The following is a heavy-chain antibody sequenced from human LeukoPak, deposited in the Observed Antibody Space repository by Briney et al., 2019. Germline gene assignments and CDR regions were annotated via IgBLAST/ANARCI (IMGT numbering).Heavy chain of an antibody. CDR2: IYPGDSDT. J-gene: IGHJ5*02. CDR1: GYSFTSYW. V-gene: IGHV5-51*01. CDR3: ARLSGYSSGWYDNWFDP. D-gene: IGHD6-19*01. Sequence: GESLKISCKGSGYSFTSYWIGWVRQMPGKGLEWMGIIYPGDSDTRYSPSFQGQITISADKSISTAYLQWSSLKASDTAMYYCARLSGYSSGWYDNWFDPWGQGTLVTVSS.